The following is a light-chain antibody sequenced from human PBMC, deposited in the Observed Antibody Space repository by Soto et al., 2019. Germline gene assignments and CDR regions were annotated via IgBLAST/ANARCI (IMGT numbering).Light chain of an antibody. V-gene: IGKV3-15*01. CDR2: GAS. Sequence: EIVMAQSPATLSVSPGERATLSCRASQSVSTNLAWYQQKAGQAPRLVIYGASTRATGIPARFSGSGSGTEFTLTISSLQSEDFAVYYCQQYNNWPLTFGPETKVDIK. CDR1: QSVSTN. J-gene: IGKJ3*01. CDR3: QQYNNWPLT.